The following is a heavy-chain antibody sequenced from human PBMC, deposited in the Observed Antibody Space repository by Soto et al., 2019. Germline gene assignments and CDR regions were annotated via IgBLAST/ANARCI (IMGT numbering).Heavy chain of an antibody. Sequence: EVQLVESGGGLVQPGGSLRLSCAASGFTFSSYWMHWVRQAPGKGLVWVSRINSDGSSTSYADSVKGRFTISRDNAKNTLYLHMNSLRAEDTAVYYCARDLLPYYYDSSGGDAFDIWGQGTMVTVSS. J-gene: IGHJ3*02. CDR3: ARDLLPYYYDSSGGDAFDI. CDR1: GFTFSSYW. V-gene: IGHV3-74*01. D-gene: IGHD3-22*01. CDR2: INSDGSST.